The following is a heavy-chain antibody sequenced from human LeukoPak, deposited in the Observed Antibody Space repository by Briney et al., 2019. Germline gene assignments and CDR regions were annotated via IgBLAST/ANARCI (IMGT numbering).Heavy chain of an antibody. D-gene: IGHD3-9*01. CDR2: IGTAGDT. CDR1: GFTFSSYD. CDR3: ARGHMLTGYYNFAWFDP. Sequence: PGGSLRLSCAASGFTFSSYDMHWVRQPTGKGLEWVSAIGTAGDTYYSHSVKGRFTISREHAKNSLYLHMNSLSAGDTAVYFCARGHMLTGYYNFAWFDPWGQGTLVTVSS. J-gene: IGHJ5*02. V-gene: IGHV3-13*01.